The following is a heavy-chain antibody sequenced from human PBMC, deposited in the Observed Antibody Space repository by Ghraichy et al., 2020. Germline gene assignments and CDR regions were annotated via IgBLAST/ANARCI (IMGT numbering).Heavy chain of an antibody. J-gene: IGHJ4*02. CDR3: ARAGYHSGWYYFDY. CDR2: IDPSDSYT. V-gene: IGHV5-10-1*01. CDR1: GYRFTSQW. Sequence: GESLNISCKGSGYRFTSQWITWVRQMPGKGLEWMGRIDPSDSYTKYSPSFEGHVTISVDKSTTTAYLQWSSLKASDSAIYYCARAGYHSGWYYFDYWGQGTLVTVSS. D-gene: IGHD6-19*01.